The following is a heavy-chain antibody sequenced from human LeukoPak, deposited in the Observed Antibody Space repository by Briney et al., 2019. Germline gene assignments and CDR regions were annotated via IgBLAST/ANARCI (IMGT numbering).Heavy chain of an antibody. D-gene: IGHD5-24*01. CDR1: GYTLTELS. CDR3: ATPRRDDYNYDFDY. V-gene: IGHV1-24*01. J-gene: IGHJ4*02. CDR2: FDPEDGET. Sequence: ASVNVSCTVSGYTLTELSMHWVRQAPGKGLEWMGGFDPEDGETIYAQKFQGRVTMTEDTSTDTAYMELSSLRSEDTAVYYCATPRRDDYNYDFDYWGQGTLVTVSS.